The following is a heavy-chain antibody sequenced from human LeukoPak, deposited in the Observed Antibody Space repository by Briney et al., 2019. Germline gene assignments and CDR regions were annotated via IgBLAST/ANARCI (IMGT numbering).Heavy chain of an antibody. D-gene: IGHD2-8*01. J-gene: IGHJ4*02. CDR3: ARVGGRLIDY. Sequence: SETLSLTCAVYGGSFSGYYWSWIRQPPGKGLEWIGEINHSGSTNYDPSLKSRVTISVDTSKNQFSLKLSSVTAADTAVYYCARVGGRLIDYWGQGTLVTVSS. CDR1: GGSFSGYY. CDR2: INHSGST. V-gene: IGHV4-34*01.